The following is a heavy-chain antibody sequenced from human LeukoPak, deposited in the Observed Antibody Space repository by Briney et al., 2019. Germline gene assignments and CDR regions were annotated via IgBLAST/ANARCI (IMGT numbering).Heavy chain of an antibody. J-gene: IGHJ6*03. CDR1: GFTFSYYG. Sequence: GGSLRLSCAASGFTFSYYGMHWVRQAPGKGLEWVAFIRYDGSNKYYADFVKGRFTISRDNAKNSLYLQMNSLRPEDTALYHCARAFCSGGSCHDYYYYMDVWGKGTTVTISS. V-gene: IGHV3-30*02. CDR3: ARAFCSGGSCHDYYYYMDV. CDR2: IRYDGSNK. D-gene: IGHD2-15*01.